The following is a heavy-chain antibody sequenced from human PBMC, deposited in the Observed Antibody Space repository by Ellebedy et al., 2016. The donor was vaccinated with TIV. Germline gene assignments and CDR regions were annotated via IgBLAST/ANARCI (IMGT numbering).Heavy chain of an antibody. CDR1: GFSLSTYG. J-gene: IGHJ4*02. V-gene: IGHV3-30*18. CDR3: AKDLGRWLQFFDY. CDR2: LLYDGTDE. D-gene: IGHD5-24*01. Sequence: GESLKISCTASGFSLSTYGVHWVRQAPGKGLEWVAGLLYDGTDEYYADSVKGRFTISRDNSKNTLYLQMNSLRAEDTAVYYCAKDLGRWLQFFDYWGQGILVTVSS.